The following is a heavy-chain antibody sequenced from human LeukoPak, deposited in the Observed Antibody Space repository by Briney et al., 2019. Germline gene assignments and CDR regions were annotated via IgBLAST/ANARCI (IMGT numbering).Heavy chain of an antibody. Sequence: GGSQRLSCAASGFTFSSYAMSWVRQAPGKGLEWVSAISGSGGSTYYADSVKGRFTISRDNSKNTLYLQMNSLRAEDTAVYYCATGVVAATTLTFDYWGQGTLVTVSS. CDR1: GFTFSSYA. D-gene: IGHD2-15*01. V-gene: IGHV3-23*01. CDR2: ISGSGGST. CDR3: ATGVVAATTLTFDY. J-gene: IGHJ4*02.